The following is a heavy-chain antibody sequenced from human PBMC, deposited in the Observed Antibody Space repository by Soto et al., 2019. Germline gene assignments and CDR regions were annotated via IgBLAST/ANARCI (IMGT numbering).Heavy chain of an antibody. CDR1: GFAFGSYS. Sequence: EEQLVESGGGLVQPGGSLRLACEASGFAFGSYSMNWVRQAQGKGLEWISYISSSSSPIYYADSVKGRFTISRDAAKNSVYLQMNSLRDEDTAVYYCARDGGGESSTSAYYYYYGMDVWGQGTTVTVSS. CDR2: ISSSSSPI. D-gene: IGHD2-2*01. J-gene: IGHJ6*02. CDR3: ARDGGGESSTSAYYYYYGMDV. V-gene: IGHV3-48*02.